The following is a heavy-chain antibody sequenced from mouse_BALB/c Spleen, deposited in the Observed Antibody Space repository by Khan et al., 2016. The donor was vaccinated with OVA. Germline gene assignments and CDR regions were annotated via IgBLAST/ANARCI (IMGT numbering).Heavy chain of an antibody. J-gene: IGHJ3*01. Sequence: VQLKQSGAELVRPGALVKLSCKASDFNIKDYYIHWVIQRPEQGLEWIGWIDPENGNTIYDPNFQGKATMTADTSSNTAYLQLSSLPSADTAVYYCAGSEYFSWFAYWGQGTLVTVSA. D-gene: IGHD2-10*02. V-gene: IGHV14-1*02. CDR2: IDPENGNT. CDR1: DFNIKDYY. CDR3: AGSEYFSWFAY.